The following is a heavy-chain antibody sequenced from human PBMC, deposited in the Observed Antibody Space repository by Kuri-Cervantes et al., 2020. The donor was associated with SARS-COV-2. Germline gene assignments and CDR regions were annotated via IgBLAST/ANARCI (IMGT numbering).Heavy chain of an antibody. D-gene: IGHD2-2*01. CDR2: ISSSGSTI. CDR1: GFTFSSYE. V-gene: IGHV3-48*03. CDR3: ARAASEASMSSREYFQN. Sequence: GESLKISCAASGFTFSSYEMNWVRQAPGKGLEWVSYISSSGSTIYYADSVRGRFTISRDNAKNSLYLQMNSLRAEDTAVYYCARAASEASMSSREYFQNWGQGTLVTVSS. J-gene: IGHJ1*01.